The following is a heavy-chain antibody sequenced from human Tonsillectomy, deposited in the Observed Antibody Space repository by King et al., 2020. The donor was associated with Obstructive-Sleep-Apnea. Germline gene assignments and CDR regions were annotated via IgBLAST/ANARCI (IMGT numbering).Heavy chain of an antibody. CDR1: GFTFDDYA. D-gene: IGHD3-9*01. V-gene: IGHV3-9*01. CDR2: ISWNSGSI. Sequence: VQLVESGGGLVQPGRSLRLSCAASGFTFDDYAMHWVRQAPGKGLEWVSGISWNSGSIGYADSVKGRFTIPRDNAKNSLYLQMNSLRAEDTALYYCAKAFDYDILTGFFDYWGQGTLVTVSS. J-gene: IGHJ4*02. CDR3: AKAFDYDILTGFFDY.